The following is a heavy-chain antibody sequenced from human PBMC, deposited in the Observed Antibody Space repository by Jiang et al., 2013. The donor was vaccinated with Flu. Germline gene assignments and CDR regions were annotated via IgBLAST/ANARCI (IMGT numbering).Heavy chain of an antibody. J-gene: IGHJ6*02. V-gene: IGHV1-69*06. Sequence: SGAEVKRPGSSLKVSCKSSGGTFSSYSFSWVRQAPGKGLEWMGGISTISGSADYAQTFEGRVTIEADKSTSTVYMEMNSLRSEDTAVYFCARSSGSSWDHYQYGMFVWGQG. CDR1: GGTFSSYS. CDR3: ARSSGSSWDHYQYGMFV. D-gene: IGHD3-10*01. CDR2: ISTISGSA.